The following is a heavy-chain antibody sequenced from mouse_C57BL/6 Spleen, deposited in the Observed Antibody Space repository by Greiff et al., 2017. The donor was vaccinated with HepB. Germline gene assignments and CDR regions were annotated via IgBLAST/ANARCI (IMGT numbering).Heavy chain of an antibody. J-gene: IGHJ4*01. V-gene: IGHV3-6*01. CDR2: ISYDGSN. CDR3: ARDSSGVYAMDY. D-gene: IGHD3-2*02. Sequence: EVQLQESGPGLVKPSQSLSLTCSVTGYSVTSGYYWNWIRQFPGNKLEWMGYISYDGSNNYNPSLKNRISITRDTSKNQFFLKLNSVTTEDTATYYCARDSSGVYAMDYWGQGTSVTVSS. CDR1: GYSVTSGYY.